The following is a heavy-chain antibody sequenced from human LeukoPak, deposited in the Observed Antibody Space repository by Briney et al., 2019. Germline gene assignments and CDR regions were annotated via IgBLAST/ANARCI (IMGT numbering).Heavy chain of an antibody. D-gene: IGHD3-22*01. Sequence: GGSLRLSCAASGFTFSSYWMHRVRQAPGKGLVWVSRINSDGSSTSYADSVKGRFTISRDNAKNTLYLQMNSLRAEDTAVYYCARDMRQYYYDSTLLDYWGQGTLVTVSS. CDR1: GFTFSSYW. V-gene: IGHV3-74*01. J-gene: IGHJ4*02. CDR3: ARDMRQYYYDSTLLDY. CDR2: INSDGSST.